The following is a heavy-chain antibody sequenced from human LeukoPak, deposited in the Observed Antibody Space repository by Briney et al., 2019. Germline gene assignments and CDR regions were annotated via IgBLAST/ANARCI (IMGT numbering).Heavy chain of an antibody. Sequence: GRSLRLSYAASGFTFSSYGMHWVRQAPGKGLEWVAVISYDGSNKYYADSVKGRFTISRDNSKNTLYLQMNSLRAEDTAVYYCAKAPRGGLWFGELFDYWGQGTLVTVSS. CDR2: ISYDGSNK. CDR3: AKAPRGGLWFGELFDY. D-gene: IGHD3-10*01. V-gene: IGHV3-30*18. J-gene: IGHJ4*02. CDR1: GFTFSSYG.